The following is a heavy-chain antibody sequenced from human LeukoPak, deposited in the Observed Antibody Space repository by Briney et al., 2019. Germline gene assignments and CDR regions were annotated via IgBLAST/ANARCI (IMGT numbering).Heavy chain of an antibody. V-gene: IGHV4-59*01. CDR2: IYYSGST. CDR3: ARGRGYFGY. CDR1: GGSISSYY. J-gene: IGHJ4*02. Sequence: SSETLSLTCTVSGGSISSYYWSWIRQPPGKGLEWIGYIYYSGSTNYNPSLKSRVTISVDTSKNQISLKLSSVTAADTAVYYCARGRGYFGYWGQGTLVTVSS.